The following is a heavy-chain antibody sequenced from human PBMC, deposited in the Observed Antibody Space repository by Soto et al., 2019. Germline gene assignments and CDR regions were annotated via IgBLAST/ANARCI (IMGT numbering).Heavy chain of an antibody. CDR3: AREHGYYDFWSGYLLYYYGMDV. CDR2: INHSGST. CDR1: GGSFSGYY. V-gene: IGHV4-34*01. D-gene: IGHD3-3*01. Sequence: SETLSLTCAVYGGSFSGYYLSWIRQPPGKGLEWIGEINHSGSTNYNPSLKSRVTISVDTSKNQFSLKLSSVTAAGTAVYYCAREHGYYDFWSGYLLYYYGMDVWGQGTTVTVP. J-gene: IGHJ6*02.